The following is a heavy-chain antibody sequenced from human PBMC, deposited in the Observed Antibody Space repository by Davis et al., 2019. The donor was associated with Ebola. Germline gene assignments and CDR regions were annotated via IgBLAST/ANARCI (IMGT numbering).Heavy chain of an antibody. J-gene: IGHJ4*02. CDR1: GFTFSSYG. Sequence: GGSLRLSCAASGFTFSSYGMHWVRQAPGKGLEWVAVIWYDGSNKYYADSVKGRFTISRDDSKNTAYLQMNSLKTEDTAVYYCTGTYGDHDYWGQGTLVTVSS. CDR2: IWYDGSNK. V-gene: IGHV3-33*01. CDR3: TGTYGDHDY. D-gene: IGHD4-17*01.